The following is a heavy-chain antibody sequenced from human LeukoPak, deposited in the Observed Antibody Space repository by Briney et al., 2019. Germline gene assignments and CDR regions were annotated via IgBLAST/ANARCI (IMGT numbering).Heavy chain of an antibody. J-gene: IGHJ4*02. V-gene: IGHV4-39*01. D-gene: IGHD1-26*01. CDR1: GGSISSSSYY. CDR2: IYYSGST. Sequence: SETLSLTCTVSGGSISSSSYYWGWIRQPPGKGLEWIGSIYYSGSTYYNPSLKSRVTISVDTSKNQFSLKLSSVTAADTAVYYCARINGATHFDYWGQGTLVTVSS. CDR3: ARINGATHFDY.